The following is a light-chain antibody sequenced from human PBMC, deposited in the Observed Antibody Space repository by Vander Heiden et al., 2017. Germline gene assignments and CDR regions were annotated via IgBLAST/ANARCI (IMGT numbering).Light chain of an antibody. V-gene: IGKV1-39*01. CDR3: QQSDSTPPYT. CDR2: AAS. Sequence: DIQMTQSPSSLSASLGDRVTITCRASQSISSYLNWYQQRPGTAPKLLIYAASSLQTGVPSRFSGSGSGTDFTLTISSLQPEDFATYYCQQSDSTPPYTFGQGTKLEIK. CDR1: QSISSY. J-gene: IGKJ2*01.